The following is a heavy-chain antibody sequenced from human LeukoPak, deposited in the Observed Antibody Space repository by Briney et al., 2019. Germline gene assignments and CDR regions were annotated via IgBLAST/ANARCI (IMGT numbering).Heavy chain of an antibody. Sequence: ASVKVSCKVSGYTLTELSMHWVRQAPGKGLEWMGGFDPEDGETVYAQKFQGRVTMTEDTSTDTAYMELSSLRSEDTAVYYCATSHFCSSTSCYNRYYYYGMDVWGKGTTVTVSS. D-gene: IGHD2-2*02. CDR1: GYTLTELS. V-gene: IGHV1-24*01. J-gene: IGHJ6*04. CDR2: FDPEDGET. CDR3: ATSHFCSSTSCYNRYYYYGMDV.